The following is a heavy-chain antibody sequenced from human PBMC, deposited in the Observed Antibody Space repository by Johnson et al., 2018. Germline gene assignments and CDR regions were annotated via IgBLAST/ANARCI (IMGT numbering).Heavy chain of an antibody. CDR1: GGSINSSTYF. J-gene: IGHJ4*02. Sequence: QVQLQESGPGLVKPSETLSLTCTVSGGSINSSTYFWGWIRQPPGKGLEWIGTISYSGSTYYNPSLKSRDTISVDTSKIQVSLRLSIVTAADTGVYYCARHCDNSGYYYRRPFDYWGQGTLVTVSS. CDR3: ARHCDNSGYYYRRPFDY. V-gene: IGHV4-39*01. D-gene: IGHD3-22*01. CDR2: ISYSGST.